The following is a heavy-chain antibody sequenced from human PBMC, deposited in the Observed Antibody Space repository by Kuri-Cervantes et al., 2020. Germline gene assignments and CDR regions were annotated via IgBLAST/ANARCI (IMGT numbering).Heavy chain of an antibody. CDR2: IYSGGST. CDR3: ARDHSSGWYLYYYYGMDV. V-gene: IGHV3-66*02. CDR1: GFTFSSYS. J-gene: IGHJ6*01. Sequence: GGSLRLSCAASGFTFSSYSMNWVRQAPGKGLEWVSVIYSGGSTYYADSVKGRFTISRDNSKNTLYLQMNSLRAEDTAVYYCARDHSSGWYLYYYYGMDVWGQGTTVTVSS. D-gene: IGHD6-19*01.